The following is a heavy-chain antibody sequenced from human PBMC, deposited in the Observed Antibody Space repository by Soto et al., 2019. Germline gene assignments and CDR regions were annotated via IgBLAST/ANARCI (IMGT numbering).Heavy chain of an antibody. V-gene: IGHV3-33*01. CDR3: TRDPYGGSRYYFDS. CDR1: VFSCANYA. CDR2: IWYDGSNT. D-gene: IGHD1-26*01. Sequence: QVQLVESGGGVVQPGKSLRLSCAASVFSCANYAMHWVRQAPCKGLEWVAVIWYDGSNTYYADSVKGRFTISKDNSQTTVYRQMTSLRAEDTAVYYCTRDPYGGSRYYFDSWCQGTLVTVSS. J-gene: IGHJ4*02.